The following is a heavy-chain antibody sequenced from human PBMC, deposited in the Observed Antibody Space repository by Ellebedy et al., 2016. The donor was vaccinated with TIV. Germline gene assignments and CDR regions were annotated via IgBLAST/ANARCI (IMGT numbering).Heavy chain of an antibody. CDR1: GYTFTSYG. CDR3: ASPRYCSGGSCYSLDY. V-gene: IGHV1-18*01. Sequence: ASVKVSXXASGYTFTSYGISWVRQAPGQGLEWMGWISAYNGNTNYAQKLQGRVTMTTDTSTSTAYMELRSLRSEDTAVYYCASPRYCSGGSCYSLDYWGQGTLVTVSS. CDR2: ISAYNGNT. J-gene: IGHJ4*02. D-gene: IGHD2-15*01.